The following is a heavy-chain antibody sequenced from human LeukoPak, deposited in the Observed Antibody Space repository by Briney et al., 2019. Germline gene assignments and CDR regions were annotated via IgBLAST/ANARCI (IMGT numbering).Heavy chain of an antibody. Sequence: SVKVSCKASGFTFTSSAVQWVRQARGQRLEWIGWIVVGSGNTNYAQKFQERVTITRDMSTSTAYMELSSLRSEDTAVYYCAAYLASGSFIYFDYWGQGTLVTVSS. CDR2: IVVGSGNT. J-gene: IGHJ4*02. CDR1: GFTFTSSA. CDR3: AAYLASGSFIYFDY. D-gene: IGHD1-26*01. V-gene: IGHV1-58*01.